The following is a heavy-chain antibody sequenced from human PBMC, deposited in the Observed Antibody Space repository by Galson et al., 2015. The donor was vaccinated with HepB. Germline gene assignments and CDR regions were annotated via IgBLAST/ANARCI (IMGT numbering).Heavy chain of an antibody. CDR3: AKSSVIVATILQPGYFDY. Sequence: SVKVSCKASGYTFTSYYMHWVRQAPGQGLEWMGIINPSGGSTSYAQKFQGRVTMTRDTSTSTVYMELSSLRSEDTAVYYCAKSSVIVATILQPGYFDYWGQGTLVTVSS. V-gene: IGHV1-46*01. CDR1: GYTFTSYY. CDR2: INPSGGST. J-gene: IGHJ4*02. D-gene: IGHD5-12*01.